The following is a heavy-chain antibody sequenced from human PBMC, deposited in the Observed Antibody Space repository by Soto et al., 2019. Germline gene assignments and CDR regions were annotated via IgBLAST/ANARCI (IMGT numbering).Heavy chain of an antibody. CDR1: GFTFSSYA. CDR3: ARDSPISSYYYYGMDV. D-gene: IGHD2-21*01. Sequence: PGGSLRLSCAASGFTFSSYAMHWVRQAPGKGLEWVAVISYDGSNKYYADSVKGRFTISRDNSKNTLYLQMNSLRAEDTAVYYCARDSPISSYYYYGMDVWGQGTTVTVSS. CDR2: ISYDGSNK. V-gene: IGHV3-30-3*01. J-gene: IGHJ6*02.